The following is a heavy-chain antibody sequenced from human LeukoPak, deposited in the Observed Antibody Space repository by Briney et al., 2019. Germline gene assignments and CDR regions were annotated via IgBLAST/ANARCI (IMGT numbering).Heavy chain of an antibody. Sequence: PGGSLRLSCAASGFTFSSYAMHWVRQAPGKGLEWVAVISYDGSNKYYADSVKGRSTISRDNSKNTLYLQMNSLRAEDTAVYYCARDVGVGWFDPWGQGTLVTVSS. J-gene: IGHJ5*02. CDR1: GFTFSSYA. CDR3: ARDVGVGWFDP. V-gene: IGHV3-30-3*01. D-gene: IGHD3-10*01. CDR2: ISYDGSNK.